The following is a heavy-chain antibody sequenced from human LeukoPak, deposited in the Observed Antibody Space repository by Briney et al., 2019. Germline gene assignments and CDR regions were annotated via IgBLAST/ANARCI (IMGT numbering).Heavy chain of an antibody. CDR3: VGELATGY. D-gene: IGHD1-1*01. CDR2: INSDGSTI. V-gene: IGHV3-74*01. CDR1: GFAFSSYW. Sequence: PGGSLRLSCAASGFAFSSYWMHWVRQAPGKGLVWVSRINSDGSTITYADSVKGRFTISRGNAKNTLYLQMNSLRAEDMAVYYCVGELATGYWGQGTLVIVSS. J-gene: IGHJ4*02.